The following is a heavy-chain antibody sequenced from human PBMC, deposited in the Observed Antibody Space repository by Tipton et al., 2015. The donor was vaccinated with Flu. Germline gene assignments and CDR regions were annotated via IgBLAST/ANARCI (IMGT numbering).Heavy chain of an antibody. CDR1: GFTFSSHW. CDR2: INSDGSSI. V-gene: IGHV3-74*01. Sequence: SLRLSCAASGFTFSSHWMHWVRQAPGKGLVWVSRINSDGSSISYADSVKGRFTISRDNAKNTLYLQMNSLRAEDTAVYYCARVGVVVPAAISPFDLWGRGTLVTVSS. J-gene: IGHJ2*01. CDR3: ARVGVVVPAAISPFDL. D-gene: IGHD2-2*02.